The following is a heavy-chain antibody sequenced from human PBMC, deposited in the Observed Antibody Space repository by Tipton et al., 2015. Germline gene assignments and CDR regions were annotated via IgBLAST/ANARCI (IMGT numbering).Heavy chain of an antibody. J-gene: IGHJ3*02. Sequence: SGFTFSSSDMHWVRQATGKGLEWVSAIGTAGDKYYSGSVKGRFTISRENAKNSFYLQMNSLRAGDTAVYYCAREAGFCTDGVCAFDIWGQGTMVTVSS. CDR1: GFTFSSSD. D-gene: IGHD2-8*01. CDR2: IGTAGDK. V-gene: IGHV3-13*01. CDR3: AREAGFCTDGVCAFDI.